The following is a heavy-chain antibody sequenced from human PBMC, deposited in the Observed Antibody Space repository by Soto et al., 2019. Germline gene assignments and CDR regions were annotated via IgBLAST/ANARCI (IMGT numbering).Heavy chain of an antibody. J-gene: IGHJ3*02. CDR1: GGSISSGGYY. V-gene: IGHV4-31*03. CDR3: AQSLYGLRSHDAFEI. D-gene: IGHD4-17*01. CDR2: IYYSGST. Sequence: SETLSLTCTVSGGSISSGGYYWSWIRQHPGKGLEWIGYIYYSGSTYYNPSLKSRVTISVDTSKNQFSLKLSSVTAADTAVYYCAQSLYGLRSHDAFEILGQGTMVTASS.